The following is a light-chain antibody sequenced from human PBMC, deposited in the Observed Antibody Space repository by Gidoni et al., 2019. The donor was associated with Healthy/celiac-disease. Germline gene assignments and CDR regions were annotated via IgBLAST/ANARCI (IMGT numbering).Light chain of an antibody. CDR1: SSDVGGYKY. Sequence: QSALTQPASVSGSPGQSITISCTGTSSDVGGYKYVSWYQQHPGRAPKLMIYDVIDRPSGVSRRFSGSKSGNTASLTISGLQAEDEADYYCSSYTSSSTMVFGGGTKLTVL. J-gene: IGLJ2*01. CDR3: SSYTSSSTMV. V-gene: IGLV2-14*03. CDR2: DVI.